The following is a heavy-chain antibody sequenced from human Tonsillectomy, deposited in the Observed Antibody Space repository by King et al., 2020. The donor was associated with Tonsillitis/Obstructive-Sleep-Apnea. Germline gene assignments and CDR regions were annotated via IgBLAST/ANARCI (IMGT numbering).Heavy chain of an antibody. Sequence: VQLVESGGGLVKPGGSLRLSCAASGFTFSTYSMNWVRQAPGKGLEWVSSISSNSNYIYYADSVKGRFTISRDNAKNSLYLQMNSLRADDTAVYYCARTLQGGSSSLDHWGQRTLVTVSS. D-gene: IGHD6-6*01. CDR1: GFTFSTYS. V-gene: IGHV3-21*01. J-gene: IGHJ4*02. CDR2: ISSNSNYI. CDR3: ARTLQGGSSSLDH.